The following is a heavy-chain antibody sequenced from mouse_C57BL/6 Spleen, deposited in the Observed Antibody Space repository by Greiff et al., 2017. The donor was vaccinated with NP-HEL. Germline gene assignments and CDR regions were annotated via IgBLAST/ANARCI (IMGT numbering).Heavy chain of an antibody. V-gene: IGHV1-75*01. D-gene: IGHD2-3*01. J-gene: IGHJ4*01. CDR2: IFPGSGST. CDR3: ARGWLLPVHAMDY. Sequence: VKLVESGHELVKPGASVKISCKASGYTFTDYYINWVKQRPGQGLEWIGWIFPGSGSTYYNEKFKGKATLTVDKSSSTAYMLLSSLTSEDSAVYFCARGWLLPVHAMDYWGQGTSVTVSS. CDR1: GYTFTDYY.